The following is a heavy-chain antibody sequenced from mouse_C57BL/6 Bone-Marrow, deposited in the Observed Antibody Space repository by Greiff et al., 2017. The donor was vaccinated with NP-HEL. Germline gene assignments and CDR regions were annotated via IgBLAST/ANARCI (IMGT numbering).Heavy chain of an antibody. V-gene: IGHV7-1*01. CDR3: ARDEELDY. J-gene: IGHJ4*01. CDR2: SRNKANDYTT. Sequence: EVQRVESGGGLVQSGRSLRLSCATSGFTFSDFYMEWVRQAPGKGLEWIAASRNKANDYTTEYSASVKGRFIVSRDTSQSILYLQMNALRAEDTAIYYCARDEELDYWGQGTSVTVSS. CDR1: GFTFSDFY.